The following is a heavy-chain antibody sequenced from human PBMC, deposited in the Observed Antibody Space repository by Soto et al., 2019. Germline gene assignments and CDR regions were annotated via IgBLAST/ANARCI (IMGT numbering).Heavy chain of an antibody. CDR2: ISAHSGNT. V-gene: IGHV1-18*01. CDR1: GYTFTSYA. CDR3: ARIAASGIVHDFDF. Sequence: QVQLVQSEGEVKKPGASVKISCRASGYTFTSYAINWVRQAPGQGLEWMGWISAHSGNTNYAQKVQGRVTMTLDTSTSTAYMELRSLRSDDTAIYYCARIAASGIVHDFDFWGQGTLVTVSS. J-gene: IGHJ4*02. D-gene: IGHD6-13*01.